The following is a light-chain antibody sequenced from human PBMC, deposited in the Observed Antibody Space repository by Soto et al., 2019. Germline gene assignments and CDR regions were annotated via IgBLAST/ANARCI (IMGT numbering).Light chain of an antibody. CDR1: SSDIGDYSY. CDR2: NVS. CDR3: SSYTSSTTLVV. V-gene: IGLV2-14*03. Sequence: QSALTQPASVSGAPGQSITISCTGTSSDIGDYSYVSWYQHHPGKAPKLMIYNVSNRPSGVSNRFSGSKSGNTASLTISGLQAEDDAAYYCSSYTSSTTLVVFGGGTQLTVL. J-gene: IGLJ2*01.